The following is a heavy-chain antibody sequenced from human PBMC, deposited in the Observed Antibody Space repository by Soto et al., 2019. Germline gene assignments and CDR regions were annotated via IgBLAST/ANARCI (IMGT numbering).Heavy chain of an antibody. V-gene: IGHV4-59*01. CDR1: GGSISSYY. Sequence: SETLSLTCTVSGGSISSYYWSWIRQPPGKGLEWIGYIYYSGSTNYNPSLKSRVTISVDTSKNQFSLKLSSVTAADTAVYYCARYSSGWFDYWGQGTLVTVSS. CDR3: ARYSSGWFDY. CDR2: IYYSGST. D-gene: IGHD6-19*01. J-gene: IGHJ4*02.